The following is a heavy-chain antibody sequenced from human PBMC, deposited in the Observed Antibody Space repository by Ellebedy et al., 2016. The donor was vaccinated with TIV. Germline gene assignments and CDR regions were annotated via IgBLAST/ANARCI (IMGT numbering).Heavy chain of an antibody. D-gene: IGHD5-18*01. J-gene: IGHJ3*02. Sequence: SETLSLTCTVSGGSISSDDYYWSWIRQPPGKGLEWIGYVYYSGSTNYNPSLKSRLSISVDTSKNQFSLKLSSVTTADTAVYYCARESYEKNAFDIWGQGTMVTVSS. V-gene: IGHV4-61*08. CDR3: ARESYEKNAFDI. CDR2: VYYSGST. CDR1: GGSISSDDYY.